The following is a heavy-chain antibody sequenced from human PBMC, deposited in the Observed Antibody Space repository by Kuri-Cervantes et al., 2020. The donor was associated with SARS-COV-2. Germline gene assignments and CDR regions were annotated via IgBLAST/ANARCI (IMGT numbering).Heavy chain of an antibody. Sequence: ASVKVSCKVSGYTLSEVSMHWLRQAPGKGLEWMGGFDPEEGETIYAQKFQGRVTLTEDTSTDTAYMELSSLRSEDTAVYYCATVSPLVELPLHWFDPWGQGTLVTVSS. J-gene: IGHJ5*01. CDR2: FDPEEGET. CDR1: GYTLSEVS. CDR3: ATVSPLVELPLHWFDP. V-gene: IGHV1-24*01. D-gene: IGHD3-16*01.